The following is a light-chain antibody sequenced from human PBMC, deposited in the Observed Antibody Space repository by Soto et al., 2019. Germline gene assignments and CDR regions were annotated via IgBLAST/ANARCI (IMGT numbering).Light chain of an antibody. J-gene: IGKJ1*01. Sequence: EIVMTQSPATLSVSPGERVSLSCRASQSVSSNLAWHQQKPDQAPRLLIYGTSTRATGIPTRFSGSGSGTEFTLTISSLQSEDFAVYYCQQYNNWPRTFGQGTNVEIK. V-gene: IGKV3-15*01. CDR3: QQYNNWPRT. CDR2: GTS. CDR1: QSVSSN.